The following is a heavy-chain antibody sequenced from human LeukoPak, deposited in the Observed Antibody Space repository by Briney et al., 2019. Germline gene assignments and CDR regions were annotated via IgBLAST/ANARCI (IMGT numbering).Heavy chain of an antibody. V-gene: IGHV4-39*07. D-gene: IGHD6-13*01. J-gene: IGHJ6*03. CDR1: GGSISSSSYY. CDR3: ASDYSSSRNYYYYMDV. CDR2: IYYSGST. Sequence: SETLSLTCTVSGGSISSSSYYWGWIRQPPGKGLEWIGSIYYSGSTYYNPSLKSRVTISVDTSKNQFSLKLSSVTAADTAVYYCASDYSSSRNYYYYMDVWGKGTTVTVSS.